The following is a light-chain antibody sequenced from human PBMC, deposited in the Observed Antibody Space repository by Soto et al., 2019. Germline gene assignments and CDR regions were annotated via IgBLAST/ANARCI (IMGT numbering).Light chain of an antibody. CDR3: QQYSDSPLT. V-gene: IGKV3-20*01. Sequence: EIVLTQSPGTLTLSPGERATLSCRASQTVRTNYLAWFQHKPGQAPRLLIYGASSRATGIPDRFSGSGSGTDFTLTINRLEPEYFAVYFCQQYSDSPLTFGGGTKVEI. CDR1: QTVRTNY. J-gene: IGKJ4*01. CDR2: GAS.